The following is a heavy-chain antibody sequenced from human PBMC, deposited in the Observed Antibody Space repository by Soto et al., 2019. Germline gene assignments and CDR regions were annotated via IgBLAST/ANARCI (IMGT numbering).Heavy chain of an antibody. D-gene: IGHD2-2*01. J-gene: IGHJ6*02. CDR3: GPFLSTSSPDV. CDR1: VGSVCSKSTA. CDR2: TYYRPKWYN. V-gene: IGHV6-1*01. Sequence: TPPLPSAICVGSVCSKSTACNSIRQSPSRGLEWLGTTYYRPKWYNDYAGAVKSRLTINPYTSKNQLSLQRKSVTPGDTAVYYCGPFLSTSSPDVWGQGTTVTV.